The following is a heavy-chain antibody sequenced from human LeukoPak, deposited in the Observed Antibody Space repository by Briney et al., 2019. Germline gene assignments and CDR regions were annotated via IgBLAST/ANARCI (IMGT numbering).Heavy chain of an antibody. CDR1: GGSFSGYY. CDR2: INHSGST. V-gene: IGHV4-34*01. Sequence: SETLSLTCAVYGGSFSGYYWSWIRQPPGKGLEWIEEINHSGSTNYNPSLKSRVTISVDTSKNQFSLKLSSVTAADTAVYYCARGGYSGYSVWGQGTLVTVSS. J-gene: IGHJ4*02. CDR3: ARGGYSGYSV. D-gene: IGHD5-12*01.